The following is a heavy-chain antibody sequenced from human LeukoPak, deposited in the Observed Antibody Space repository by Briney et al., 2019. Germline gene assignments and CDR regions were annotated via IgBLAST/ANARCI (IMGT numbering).Heavy chain of an antibody. D-gene: IGHD6-19*01. Sequence: GGSLRLSCAASGFTFSSYSLSWVRQAPGKGLEWVSVIYSGGSTYYADSVKGRFTISRDNSKDTLYLQMISLRAEDTAVYYCAKDLDPAEERYSSGWYPYWGQGTLVTVSS. V-gene: IGHV3-23*03. J-gene: IGHJ4*02. CDR3: AKDLDPAEERYSSGWYPY. CDR1: GFTFSSYS. CDR2: IYSGGST.